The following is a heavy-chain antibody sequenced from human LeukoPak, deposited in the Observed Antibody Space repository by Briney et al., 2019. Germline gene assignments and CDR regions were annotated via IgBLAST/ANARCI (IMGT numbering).Heavy chain of an antibody. Sequence: ASVKLTCKASGYTITGYYLSWVRQPPGQGLEWMGWINPNSGGTNYAQKSQGRVTMTRDTSISTAHMELGRLRSDDTAGYYCAKIAAAGTHFDYWGQGTLVTVSS. J-gene: IGHJ4*02. V-gene: IGHV1-2*02. CDR3: AKIAAAGTHFDY. D-gene: IGHD6-13*01. CDR2: INPNSGGT. CDR1: GYTITGYY.